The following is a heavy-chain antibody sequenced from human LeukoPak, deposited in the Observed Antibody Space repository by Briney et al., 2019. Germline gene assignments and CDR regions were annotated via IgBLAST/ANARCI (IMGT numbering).Heavy chain of an antibody. CDR3: VKDGGKSFSTTYDY. J-gene: IGHJ4*02. D-gene: IGHD2-15*01. CDR2: ISSDGTTT. V-gene: IGHV3-74*01. Sequence: GGSLRLSCAASGFTFSSYSMNWVRQAPGKGLVWVSVISSDGTTTAYADSVKGRFTISRDNAKNTLYLQMNSLRAEDTAIYYCVKDGGKSFSTTYDYWGQGTLVTVSS. CDR1: GFTFSSYS.